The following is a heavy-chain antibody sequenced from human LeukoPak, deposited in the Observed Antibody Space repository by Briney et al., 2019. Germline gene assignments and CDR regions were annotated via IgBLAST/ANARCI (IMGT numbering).Heavy chain of an antibody. J-gene: IGHJ4*02. CDR2: IHGTGGT. CDR3: VKDGSSWPFFDS. Sequence: SETLSLTCTVSGGSIIGYYWSWIRQLAGKGLEWIGRIHGTGGTDYNPSLKSRVTMSVDTSKNQFSLKLTSVTAADTAVYYCVKDGSSWPFFDSWGQGTLVTVSS. V-gene: IGHV4-4*07. CDR1: GGSIIGYY. D-gene: IGHD6-13*01.